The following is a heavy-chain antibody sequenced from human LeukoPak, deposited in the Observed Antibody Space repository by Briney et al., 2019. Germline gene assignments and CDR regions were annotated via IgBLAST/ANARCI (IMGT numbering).Heavy chain of an antibody. CDR3: ARDLVAAAFDY. Sequence: ASVKLSCKASVYTFTGYYMHWVRQAPGQGLGWMGWINPNSGGTNYAQKFQGRVTMTRDTSISTAYMALSRLRSDDTAVYYCARDLVAAAFDYWGQGTLVTVSS. D-gene: IGHD5-12*01. CDR1: VYTFTGYY. J-gene: IGHJ4*02. V-gene: IGHV1-2*02. CDR2: INPNSGGT.